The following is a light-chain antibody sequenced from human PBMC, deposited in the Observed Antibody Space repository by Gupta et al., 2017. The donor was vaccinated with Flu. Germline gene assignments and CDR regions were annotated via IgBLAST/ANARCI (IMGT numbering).Light chain of an antibody. Sequence: QSALTQPASVSGSPGQSITISCTGTSSDVGGYNSVSWYQHHPGKAPNLMIYDVNNWPSGVSDRFSGSKSGSTASLTISGLQAEDEAEYYCSSYTSSTTLVFGTGTKVNVL. J-gene: IGLJ1*01. V-gene: IGLV2-14*01. CDR1: SSDVGGYNS. CDR3: SSYTSSTTLV. CDR2: DVN.